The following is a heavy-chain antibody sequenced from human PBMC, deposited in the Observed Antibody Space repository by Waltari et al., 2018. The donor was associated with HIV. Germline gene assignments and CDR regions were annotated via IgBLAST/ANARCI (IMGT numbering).Heavy chain of an antibody. V-gene: IGHV1-69*01. CDR2: IIPIFGSP. Sequence: QVQPVQSGAEVKKPGSSVKVSCKASGGTFSNSAINWVRQAPGQGLEWTGVIIPIFGSPNYAQKFQGRVTITADESTSTVYMKLSSLRSEDRAVYYCASASRDTAMGAFDIWGQGTMVTVSS. CDR1: GGTFSNSA. J-gene: IGHJ3*02. CDR3: ASASRDTAMGAFDI. D-gene: IGHD5-18*01.